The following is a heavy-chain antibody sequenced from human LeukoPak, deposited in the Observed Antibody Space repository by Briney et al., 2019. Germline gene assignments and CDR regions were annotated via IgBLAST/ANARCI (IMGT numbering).Heavy chain of an antibody. CDR3: ARETYDSSGARFDY. D-gene: IGHD3-22*01. CDR1: GGSISSYY. V-gene: IGHV4-59*01. CDR2: IYYSGST. Sequence: SETLYLTCTVSGGSISSYYWSWIRQPPGKGLEWIGYIYYSGSTNFNPSLKSRVTMSVDTSKNQFSLKLSSVTAADTAVYYCARETYDSSGARFDYWGQGTLVTVSS. J-gene: IGHJ4*02.